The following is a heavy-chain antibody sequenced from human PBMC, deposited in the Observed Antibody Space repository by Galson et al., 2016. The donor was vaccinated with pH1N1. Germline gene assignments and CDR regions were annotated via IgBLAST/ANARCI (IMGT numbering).Heavy chain of an antibody. J-gene: IGHJ4*02. CDR1: GFTFSSYW. V-gene: IGHV3-7*01. D-gene: IGHD7-27*01. CDR2: IKQDGSEK. Sequence: SLRLSCAASGFTFSSYWMSWVRQAPGKGLEWVANIKQDGSEKYYVDSVRGRFTISRDNAKNSLYLQMNSLRPEDTAVYYCARDSRKVPFWGYFDDWGQGTLVTVSS. CDR3: ARDSRKVPFWGYFDD.